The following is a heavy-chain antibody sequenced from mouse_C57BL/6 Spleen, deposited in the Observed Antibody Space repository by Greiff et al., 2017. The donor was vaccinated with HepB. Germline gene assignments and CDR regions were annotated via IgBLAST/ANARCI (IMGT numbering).Heavy chain of an antibody. D-gene: IGHD1-2*01. CDR2: ISDGGSYT. Sequence: VQLKESGGGLVKPGGSLKLSCAASGFTFSSYAMSWVRQTPEKRLEWVATISDGGSYTYYPDNVKGRFTISRDNAKNNLYLQMSHLKSEDTAMYYCAREGGEYYGGAMDYWGQRTSVTVSS. J-gene: IGHJ4*01. CDR1: GFTFSSYA. V-gene: IGHV5-4*01. CDR3: AREGGEYYGGAMDY.